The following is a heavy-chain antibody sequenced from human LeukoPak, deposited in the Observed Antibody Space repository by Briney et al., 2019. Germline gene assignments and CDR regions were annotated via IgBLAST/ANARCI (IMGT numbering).Heavy chain of an antibody. CDR2: INTNTGNP. D-gene: IGHD6-13*01. J-gene: IGHJ4*02. V-gene: IGHV7-4-1*02. CDR1: GYTFTSYA. Sequence: GASVKVSCKASGYTFTSYAMDWVRQAPGQGLEWMGWINTNTGNPTYAQGFTGRFVFSLDTSVSTAYLQISSLKAEDTAVYYCARDSALAAAGRFLWDYWGQGTLVTVSS. CDR3: ARDSALAAAGRFLWDY.